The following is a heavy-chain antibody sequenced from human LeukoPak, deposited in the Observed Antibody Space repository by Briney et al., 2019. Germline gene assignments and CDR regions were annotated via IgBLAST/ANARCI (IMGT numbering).Heavy chain of an antibody. CDR1: GFTFSSNW. CDR3: VAIVAARPR. J-gene: IGHJ4*02. CDR2: IDSDGSTT. D-gene: IGHD6-6*01. V-gene: IGHV3-74*01. Sequence: GGPLRLSCAASGFTFSSNWMHWVRQAPGKGLVWISRIDSDGSTTNFADSVKGRFTISRDNSKNTLYLQMNSLRAEDTAVYHCVAIVAARPRWGQGTLVTVSS.